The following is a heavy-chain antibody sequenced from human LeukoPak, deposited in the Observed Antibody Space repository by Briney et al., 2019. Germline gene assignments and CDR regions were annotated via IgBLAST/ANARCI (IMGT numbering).Heavy chain of an antibody. CDR2: IYYVGNT. D-gene: IGHD3-16*02. CDR1: GGSISSGGNY. V-gene: IGHV4-31*03. Sequence: SETLSLTCTVSGGSISSGGNYWSWLRQLPGKGLEWLGYIYYVGNTNYNPSLKSRLSMSVDTSKNQFSLSLTSVTAADTAVYYCARIEVIGSTRYFDYWGQGAMVSVSA. J-gene: IGHJ4*02. CDR3: ARIEVIGSTRYFDY.